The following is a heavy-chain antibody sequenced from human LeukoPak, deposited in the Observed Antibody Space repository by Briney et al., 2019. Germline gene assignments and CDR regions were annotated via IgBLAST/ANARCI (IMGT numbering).Heavy chain of an antibody. D-gene: IGHD2-2*01. Sequence: GGSLRLSCAASGFTFSTYTMSWVRQAPGKGLEWVSSISSSSSYIYYADSVRGRFTISRDNAKNSLYLQMNSLRAEDTAVYYCARATFSNAFDIWGQGTMVTVSS. CDR2: ISSSSSYI. V-gene: IGHV3-21*01. CDR3: ARATFSNAFDI. J-gene: IGHJ3*02. CDR1: GFTFSTYT.